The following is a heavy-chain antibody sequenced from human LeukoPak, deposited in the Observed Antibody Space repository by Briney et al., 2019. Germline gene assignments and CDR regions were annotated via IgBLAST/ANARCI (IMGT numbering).Heavy chain of an antibody. D-gene: IGHD4-23*01. Sequence: SETLSLTCAVSGGSISSGGYSWSWIRQPPGKGLEWIGYIYHSGSTYYNPSLKGRVTISVDRSKNQFSLKLSSVTAADTAVYYCARGGYYGGWFDPWGQGTLVTVSS. CDR1: GGSISSGGYS. CDR2: IYHSGST. CDR3: ARGGYYGGWFDP. J-gene: IGHJ5*02. V-gene: IGHV4-30-2*01.